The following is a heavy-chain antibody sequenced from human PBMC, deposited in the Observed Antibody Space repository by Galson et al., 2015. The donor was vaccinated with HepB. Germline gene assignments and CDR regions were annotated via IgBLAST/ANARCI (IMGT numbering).Heavy chain of an antibody. D-gene: IGHD1-14*01. J-gene: IGHJ3*02. Sequence: SLRLSCAASGFTVSSNYMSWVRQAPGKGLEWDSVIYSGGSTYYADSVKGRFTISRDNSKNTLYLQMNSLRAEDAAVYYCARDLLPAGAFDIWGQGTMVTVSS. CDR2: IYSGGST. CDR3: ARDLLPAGAFDI. V-gene: IGHV3-66*01. CDR1: GFTVSSNY.